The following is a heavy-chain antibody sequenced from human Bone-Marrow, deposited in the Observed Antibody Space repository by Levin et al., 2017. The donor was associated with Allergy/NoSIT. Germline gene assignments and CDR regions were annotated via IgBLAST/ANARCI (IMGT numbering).Heavy chain of an antibody. D-gene: IGHD2-2*02. V-gene: IGHV4-31*03. CDR2: IYFSGST. CDR1: GVSMTSVDYY. Sequence: SETLSLTCTVSGVSMTSVDYYWTWIRQRPGEGLEWIGYIYFSGSTYYNPSLNSRVSMSVDTSKNQFSLNLRSVPAADTAVYYCARGLDSSNPNCYKSIFESWGQGTLVTVSS. J-gene: IGHJ4*02. CDR3: ARGLDSSNPNCYKSIFES.